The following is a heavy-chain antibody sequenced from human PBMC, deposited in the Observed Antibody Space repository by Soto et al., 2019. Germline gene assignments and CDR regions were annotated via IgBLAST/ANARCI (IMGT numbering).Heavy chain of an antibody. CDR1: GYAFTTYG. Sequence: QVHLVQSGAEVKKPGASVKVSCKGSGYAFTTYGITWVRQAPGQGLEWMGWISAHSGNTTYAQQLRGRVTVTRDTSRSPAYMDLRVLRSDETAVYYGARGRYGDYWGQGARVTVSS. CDR3: ARGRYGDY. V-gene: IGHV1-18*01. D-gene: IGHD1-1*01. CDR2: ISAHSGNT. J-gene: IGHJ4*02.